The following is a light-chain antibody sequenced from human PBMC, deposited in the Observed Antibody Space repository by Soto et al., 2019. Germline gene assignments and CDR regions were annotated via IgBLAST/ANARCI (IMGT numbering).Light chain of an antibody. Sequence: ENVLTQSPVTLSLSPGESATLSLRSSQSIGSNYLAWYQQKPGQAARLLIYGASKRATGIPDRFSGSGSGAEFTLTISSLQSEDFAVYYCQQYDNWPLTFGGGTKVDIK. CDR1: QSIGSN. V-gene: IGKV3-15*01. J-gene: IGKJ4*01. CDR3: QQYDNWPLT. CDR2: GAS.